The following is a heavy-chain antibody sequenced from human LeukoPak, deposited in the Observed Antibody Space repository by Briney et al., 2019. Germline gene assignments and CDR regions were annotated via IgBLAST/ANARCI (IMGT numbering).Heavy chain of an antibody. CDR3: ARHASPDIVIVPAATFDY. CDR1: DYSINSGHY. D-gene: IGHD2-2*01. V-gene: IGHV4-38-2*01. Sequence: SETLSLTCAVSDYSINSGHYWGWIRQPPGKGLEWIGSIYHSGRTYYNPSLKSRVTTSVDTSKNQFSLMLTSVTAADTAVYYCARHASPDIVIVPAATFDYWGQGTLVTVSS. J-gene: IGHJ4*02. CDR2: IYHSGRT.